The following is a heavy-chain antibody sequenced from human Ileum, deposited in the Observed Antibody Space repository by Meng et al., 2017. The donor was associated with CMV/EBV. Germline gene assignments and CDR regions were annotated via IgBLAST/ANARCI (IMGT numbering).Heavy chain of an antibody. CDR3: AREEFSAYAST. CDR1: GYTFITFG. Sequence: QVKLVQSGTEVKKPGASVKVSCKASGYTFITFGITWVRQAPGQGLEWIGWITPYNGKTDYAQRLQNRVTMTTDTSTNTVYMELRSLRSDDTAVYYCAREEFSAYASTWGQGTLVTVSS. CDR2: ITPYNGKT. V-gene: IGHV1-18*01. J-gene: IGHJ5*02. D-gene: IGHD2/OR15-2a*01.